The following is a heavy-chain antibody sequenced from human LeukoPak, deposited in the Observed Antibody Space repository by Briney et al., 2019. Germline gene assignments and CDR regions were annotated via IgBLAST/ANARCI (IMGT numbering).Heavy chain of an antibody. Sequence: SETLSLTCTVSGDSISSSIYYWGWIRQPPVKGLEWIGSIYYSGTTYYNPSLKSPFTISVDTSKNQFDVKLTSVTAADTAVYYCARVLLYGSGRSDYWRQGTLVSVSS. V-gene: IGHV4-39*06. D-gene: IGHD3-10*01. J-gene: IGHJ4*02. CDR2: IYYSGTT. CDR1: GDSISSSIYY. CDR3: ARVLLYGSGRSDY.